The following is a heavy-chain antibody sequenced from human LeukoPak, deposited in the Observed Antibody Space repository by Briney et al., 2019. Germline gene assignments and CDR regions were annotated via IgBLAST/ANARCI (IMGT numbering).Heavy chain of an antibody. J-gene: IGHJ3*02. V-gene: IGHV3-7*01. CDR1: GFTFSSYW. CDR3: ATDLTRSYYYDSMPGAFDI. CDR2: IKQDGSEK. Sequence: GGSMRLSCAASGFTFSSYWMSWVRKAPGKGLEWVANIKQDGSEKYYVDSVKGRFTISRDNAKNSLYLQMNSLRAEDMAVYYCATDLTRSYYYDSMPGAFDIWGQGTMVTVSS. D-gene: IGHD3-22*01.